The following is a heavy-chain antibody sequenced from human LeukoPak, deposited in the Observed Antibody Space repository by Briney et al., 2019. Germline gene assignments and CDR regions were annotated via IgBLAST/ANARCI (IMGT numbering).Heavy chain of an antibody. V-gene: IGHV1-46*01. CDR3: ARVPQYGGYEGLFYY. Sequence: ASVKVSCKASGYTFTSYNMHWVRQAPEQGLEWMGRINPSDGSTSYAQKFQGRVTMTRDTSTSTVYMELSSLRSEDTAVYYCARVPQYGGYEGLFYYWGQGTLVTVSS. D-gene: IGHD5-12*01. CDR1: GYTFTSYN. CDR2: INPSDGST. J-gene: IGHJ4*02.